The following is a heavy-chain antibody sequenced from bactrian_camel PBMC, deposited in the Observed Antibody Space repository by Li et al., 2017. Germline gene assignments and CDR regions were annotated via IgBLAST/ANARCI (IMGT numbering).Heavy chain of an antibody. CDR2: LDTDGDA. V-gene: IGHV3S26*01. Sequence: HVQLVESGRGSVQAGGSLRLSCAVSGVTYNGYCMGWFRQAPGKEREGVATLDTDGDATYADSVKGRFTISKVASTLYLQMNDLKPEDTAKYSCAIADGCYLGLEGPATFLGIPDWGHGTQVTVS. CDR3: AIADGCYLGLEGPATFLGIPD. CDR1: GVTYNGYC. D-gene: IGHD4*01. J-gene: IGHJ4*01.